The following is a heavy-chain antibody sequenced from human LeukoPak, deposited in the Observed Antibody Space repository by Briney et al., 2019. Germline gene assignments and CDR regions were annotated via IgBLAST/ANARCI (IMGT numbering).Heavy chain of an antibody. J-gene: IGHJ3*02. D-gene: IGHD3-10*01. Sequence: PGGSLRLSCAASGFTFSSYSMNWVRRAPGKGLEWVSYISSSSSTIYYADSVKGRFTISRDNAKNSLYLQMNSLRAEDTAVYYCARDLLWFGELYSALEHDAFDIWGQGTMVTVSS. CDR1: GFTFSSYS. V-gene: IGHV3-48*01. CDR2: ISSSSSTI. CDR3: ARDLLWFGELYSALEHDAFDI.